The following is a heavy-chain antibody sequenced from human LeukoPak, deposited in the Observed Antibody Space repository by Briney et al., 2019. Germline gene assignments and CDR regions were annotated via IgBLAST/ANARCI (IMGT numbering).Heavy chain of an antibody. D-gene: IGHD3-3*01. J-gene: IGHJ6*03. CDR3: ARQSSYYDFWSGYYEPYYYYYYYMDV. CDR1: GGSISSYY. Sequence: PSETLSLTCTVSGGSISSYYWSWIRQPPGKGLEWIGYIYYSGSTNYNPSLKSRVTISVDTSKNQFSLKLSSVTAADTAVYYCARQSSYYDFWSGYYEPYYYYYYYMDVWGKGTTVTVSS. V-gene: IGHV4-59*08. CDR2: IYYSGST.